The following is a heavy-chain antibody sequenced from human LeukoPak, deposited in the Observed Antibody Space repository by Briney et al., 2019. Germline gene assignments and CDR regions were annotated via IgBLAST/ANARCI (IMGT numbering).Heavy chain of an antibody. CDR2: ISSSSSYI. V-gene: IGHV3-11*06. D-gene: IGHD3-22*01. Sequence: GGSLRLSCAASGFTFSDYYMSWIRQAPGKGLEWVSYISSSSSYIYYADSVKGRFTISRDNAKNSLYLQMNSLRAEDTAVYYCARDLREDYYDSEVDYWGQGTLVTVSS. CDR1: GFTFSDYY. CDR3: ARDLREDYYDSEVDY. J-gene: IGHJ4*02.